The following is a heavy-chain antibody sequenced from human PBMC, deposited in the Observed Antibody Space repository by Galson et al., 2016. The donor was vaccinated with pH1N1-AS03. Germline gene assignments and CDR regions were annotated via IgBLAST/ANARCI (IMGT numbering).Heavy chain of an antibody. V-gene: IGHV4-39*01. D-gene: IGHD1-7*01. J-gene: IGHJ5*02. CDR1: GDSISSGSLY. Sequence: ETLSLTCTVSGDSISSGSLYWGWIRQPPGKGLEWIGSIYYSGGSTFSNPSLKSRLSMSVDTSRNQFSLRLISVTAADTAVYYCARRRGELLGYNWFDPWGQGTLVTVSS. CDR2: IYYSGGST. CDR3: ARRRGELLGYNWFDP.